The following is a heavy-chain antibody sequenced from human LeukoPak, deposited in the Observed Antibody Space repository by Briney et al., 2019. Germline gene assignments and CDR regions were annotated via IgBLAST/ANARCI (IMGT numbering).Heavy chain of an antibody. CDR3: ARVSVDWAAAGTGWFDP. D-gene: IGHD6-13*01. CDR2: ISAYNGNT. Sequence: ASVKVSCKASGYTFTSYGISWVRQAPGQGLEWMGWISAYNGNTNYAQKLQGRVTMTTDTSTSTAYMELRSLRSDGTAVYYCARVSVDWAAAGTGWFDPWGQGTLVTVSS. V-gene: IGHV1-18*01. J-gene: IGHJ5*02. CDR1: GYTFTSYG.